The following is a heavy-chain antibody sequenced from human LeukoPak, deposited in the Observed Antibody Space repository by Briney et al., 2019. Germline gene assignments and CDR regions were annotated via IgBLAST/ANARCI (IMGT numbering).Heavy chain of an antibody. V-gene: IGHV3-53*01. CDR2: IYSGGST. CDR1: GFTVSSNY. CDR3: AREAYYYDSSGYYYVNYFDY. Sequence: PGGSLRLSCAASGFTVSSNYMSWVRQAPGKGLEWVSVIYSGGSTYYADSVKGRFTISRDNSKNTLYLQMNSLRAEDTAVYYCAREAYYYDSSGYYYVNYFDYWGQGTLVTVAS. J-gene: IGHJ4*02. D-gene: IGHD3-22*01.